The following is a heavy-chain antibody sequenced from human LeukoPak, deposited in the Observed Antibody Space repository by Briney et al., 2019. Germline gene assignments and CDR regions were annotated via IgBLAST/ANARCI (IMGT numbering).Heavy chain of an antibody. CDR1: GFTFSSYW. D-gene: IGHD5-18*01. V-gene: IGHV3-74*01. J-gene: IGHJ4*02. CDR3: ARVYSYGTVDY. Sequence: GGSLRLSCAASGFTFSSYWMDWLRQAPGKGLVWVSHIDRDGSTTNYADSVKGRFTISRDNAKNTLYLQMSSLRAEDTAMYYCARVYSYGTVDYWGQGTLVTVSP. CDR2: IDRDGSTT.